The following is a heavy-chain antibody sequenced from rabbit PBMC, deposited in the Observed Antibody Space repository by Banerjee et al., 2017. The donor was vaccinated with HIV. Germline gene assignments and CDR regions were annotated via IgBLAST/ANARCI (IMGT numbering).Heavy chain of an antibody. Sequence: QLKETGGGLVQPGGSLTLSCTASGFTISSSYWMSWVRQAPGKGLEWIGYISTGDGSTYYASWVNGRFTISSDNAQNTLYLQLNSLTAADTATYFCARDLAGVIGWNFGLWGPGTLVTVS. CDR1: GFTISSSY. CDR3: ARDLAGVIGWNFGL. J-gene: IGHJ4*01. V-gene: IGHV1S7*01. D-gene: IGHD4-1*01. CDR2: ISTGDGST.